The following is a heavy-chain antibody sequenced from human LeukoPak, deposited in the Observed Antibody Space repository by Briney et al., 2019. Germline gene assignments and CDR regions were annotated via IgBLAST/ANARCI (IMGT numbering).Heavy chain of an antibody. J-gene: IGHJ5*02. V-gene: IGHV3-7*03. CDR1: GFTFSNYW. Sequence: GGSLRLSCAASGFTFSNYWMSWIRQTPGKGLEWVANIKQDGSEKNYVDSVKGRFTISRDNAKNSLYLQMNSLRADDTAVYYCARGVVIAFVPAAVEDWFDPWGQGTLVTVSS. CDR2: IKQDGSEK. D-gene: IGHD2-2*01. CDR3: ARGVVIAFVPAAVEDWFDP.